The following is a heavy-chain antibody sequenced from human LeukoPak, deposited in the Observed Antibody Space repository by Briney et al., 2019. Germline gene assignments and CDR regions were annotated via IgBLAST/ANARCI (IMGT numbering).Heavy chain of an antibody. D-gene: IGHD2-2*01. CDR2: IHSGGTT. Sequence: PSETLSLTCTVSGDSISDDYYTWMRQPAGKGLEWIGRIHSGGTTNYNPSLMSRVTLSIDKSKKHISLRLTSVTAADTALYYCARDRRYCSSSSCYYAFDIWGQGTMVTVSS. CDR1: GDSISDDY. CDR3: ARDRRYCSSSSCYYAFDI. V-gene: IGHV4-4*07. J-gene: IGHJ3*02.